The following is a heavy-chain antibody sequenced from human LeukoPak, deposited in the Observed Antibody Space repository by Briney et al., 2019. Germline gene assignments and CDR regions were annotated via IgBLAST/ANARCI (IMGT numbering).Heavy chain of an antibody. V-gene: IGHV3-23*01. D-gene: IGHD3-3*01. CDR3: AKVGLHDFWSGFNWFDP. J-gene: IGHJ5*02. CDR1: GFTFSSYA. Sequence: GGSLRLSCAASGFTFSSYAMSWVRQAPGKGLEWVSAISGSGGSTYHADSVKGRFTISRDNSKNTLYLQMNSLRAEDTAVYYCAKVGLHDFWSGFNWFDPWGQGTLVTVSS. CDR2: ISGSGGST.